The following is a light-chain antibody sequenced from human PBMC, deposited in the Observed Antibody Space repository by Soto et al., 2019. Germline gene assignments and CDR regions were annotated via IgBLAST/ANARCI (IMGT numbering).Light chain of an antibody. CDR1: QAFSTSY. Sequence: EILLTQSPGTLSLSPGDRATLACRASQAFSTSYLAWFQQRPGQAPRLLIYGTSKRASDIPDRFSGSGSGTDFTLTISRLEPVDFAVYYCQHYGSTPRTFGQGTKVEIK. CDR3: QHYGSTPRT. J-gene: IGKJ2*01. CDR2: GTS. V-gene: IGKV3-20*01.